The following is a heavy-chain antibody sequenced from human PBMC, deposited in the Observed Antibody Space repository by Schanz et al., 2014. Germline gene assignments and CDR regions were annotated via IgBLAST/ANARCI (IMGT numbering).Heavy chain of an antibody. CDR2: INGNGGIT. CDR1: GFTFTTYA. D-gene: IGHD2-8*01. Sequence: DVQLLESGGGLVQPGESLRLSCAASGFTFTTYAMTWVRQAPGKGLEWVSAINGNGGITYYADPVKGRFTISRDNSKNTLYLQMKSLRVEDTAVYYCASGGYCTNGVCNGGRNWFDPWGQGTLVTVSS. CDR3: ASGGYCTNGVCNGGRNWFDP. J-gene: IGHJ5*02. V-gene: IGHV3-23*01.